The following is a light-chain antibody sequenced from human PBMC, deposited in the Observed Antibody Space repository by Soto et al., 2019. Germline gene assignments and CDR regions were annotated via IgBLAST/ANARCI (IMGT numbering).Light chain of an antibody. J-gene: IGKJ4*01. CDR1: QSVSSY. CDR3: QQRSNWPPRLP. CDR2: DAS. V-gene: IGKV3-11*01. Sequence: EIKFTQAPFTLSLYTGERATRSCRASQSVSSYLAWYQQKPGQAPRLLIYDASNRATGIPARFSGSGSGTDFTLTISSLEPEDFAVYYCQQRSNWPPRLPFGGGTKVDIK.